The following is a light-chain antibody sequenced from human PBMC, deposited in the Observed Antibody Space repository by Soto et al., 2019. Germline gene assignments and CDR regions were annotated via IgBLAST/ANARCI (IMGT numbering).Light chain of an antibody. CDR2: RDS. CDR1: NIGSKN. Sequence: SYELTQPLSVSVALGQTARITCGGNNIGSKNVHWYQQKPGQAPVLVIDRDSNRPSGIPERFSGSNSGNTATLTISRDQAGDEADYSCQVCDSSTVFGGGTKLTVL. CDR3: QVCDSSTV. J-gene: IGLJ2*01. V-gene: IGLV3-9*01.